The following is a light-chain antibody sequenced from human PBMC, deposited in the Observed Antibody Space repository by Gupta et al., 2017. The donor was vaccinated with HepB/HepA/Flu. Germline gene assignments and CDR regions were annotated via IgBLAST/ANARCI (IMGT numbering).Light chain of an antibody. CDR1: SSDIGGYNY. J-gene: IGLJ2*01. CDR3: GSYTIAATPVI. Sequence: SALTQPASVSGSPGQSITISCTGTSSDIGGYNYVSWYQQHPGHAPKLLIYDVSHRPSGISNRFSGSKSGNTASLTISGLQAEDEADYNCGSYTIAATPVIFGGGTKLTVL. V-gene: IGLV2-14*03. CDR2: DVS.